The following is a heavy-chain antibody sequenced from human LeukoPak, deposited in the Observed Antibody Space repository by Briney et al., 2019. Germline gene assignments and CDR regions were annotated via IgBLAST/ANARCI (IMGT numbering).Heavy chain of an antibody. Sequence: SETLSLTCAVSGGSIGSGGYSWSWIRQPPGKGLEWIGEINHSGSTNYNPSLKSRVTISVDTSKNQFSLKLSSVTAADTAVYYCARGLLPQKVVAATMFDYWGQGTLVTVSS. D-gene: IGHD2-15*01. V-gene: IGHV4-34*01. J-gene: IGHJ4*02. CDR2: INHSGST. CDR1: GGSIGSGGYS. CDR3: ARGLLPQKVVAATMFDY.